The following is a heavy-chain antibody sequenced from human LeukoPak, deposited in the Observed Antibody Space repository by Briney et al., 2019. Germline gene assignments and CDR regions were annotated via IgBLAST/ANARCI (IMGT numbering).Heavy chain of an antibody. Sequence: GGSLRLSCAASGFTFDDYAMHWVRQAPGKGLEWVSLISGDGGSTYYADSVKGRFTISRDNSKSSLYLQMNSLRTEDTALYYCAKGLGRGYYYDSSGYYSYWGQGTLVTVSS. CDR3: AKGLGRGYYYDSSGYYSY. J-gene: IGHJ4*02. CDR2: ISGDGGST. V-gene: IGHV3-43*02. D-gene: IGHD3-22*01. CDR1: GFTFDDYA.